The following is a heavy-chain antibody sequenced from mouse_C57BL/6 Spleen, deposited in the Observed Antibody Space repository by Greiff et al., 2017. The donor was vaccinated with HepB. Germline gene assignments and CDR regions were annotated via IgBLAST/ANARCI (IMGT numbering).Heavy chain of an antibody. V-gene: IGHV1-55*01. J-gene: IGHJ2*01. D-gene: IGHD2-4*01. CDR2: IYPGSGST. CDR1: GYTFTSYW. Sequence: VQLQQPGAELVKPGASVKMSCKASGYTFTSYWITWVKQRPGQGLEWIGDIYPGSGSTNYNEKFKSKATLTVDTSSSTAYMQLGSLTSEDSAVYYCVHYDYDGEYYFDYWGQGTTLTVSS. CDR3: VHYDYDGEYYFDY.